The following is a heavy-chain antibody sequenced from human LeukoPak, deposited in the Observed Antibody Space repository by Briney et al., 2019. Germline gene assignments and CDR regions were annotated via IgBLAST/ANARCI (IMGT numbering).Heavy chain of an antibody. CDR3: ARDLRFDWYVQPDY. Sequence: SETLSLTCTVSGYSISSGYYWGWIRQPPGKGLELIGSIYHSGSTYYNPSLKSRVTISVDTSKNQFSLKLSSVTAADTAVYYCARDLRFDWYVQPDYWWQGTLVTVSS. J-gene: IGHJ4*02. CDR2: IYHSGST. D-gene: IGHD3-9*01. CDR1: GYSISSGYY. V-gene: IGHV4-38-2*02.